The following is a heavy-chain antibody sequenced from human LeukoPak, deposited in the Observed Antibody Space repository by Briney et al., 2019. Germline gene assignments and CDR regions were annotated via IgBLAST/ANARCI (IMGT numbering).Heavy chain of an antibody. J-gene: IGHJ4*02. D-gene: IGHD3-10*01. CDR2: IYYSGST. V-gene: IGHV4-59*11. CDR3: ATGEQAYYFDY. Sequence: SETLSLTCTVSGGSISSHYWSWIRQPPGEGLEWIGYIYYSGSTNYNPSLKSRVTISVDTSKNQFSLKLSSVTAADTAVYYCATGEQAYYFDYWGQGNLVTVSS. CDR1: GGSISSHY.